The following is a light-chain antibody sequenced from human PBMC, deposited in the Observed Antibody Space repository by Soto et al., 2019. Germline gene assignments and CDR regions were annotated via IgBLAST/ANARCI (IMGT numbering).Light chain of an antibody. CDR3: LQGTHWPYT. J-gene: IGKJ2*01. CDR2: KAS. Sequence: DVVMTQSPLSLPVTLGQPASISCKSSQIPVYSDGSAYLNWFHQRPGQSPRRLIYKASNRDSGVPDRFSGSGSGTDFTLMISRVEAEDVGVYYCLQGTHWPYTLGQGTKVDI. CDR1: QIPVYSDGSAY. V-gene: IGKV2-30*01.